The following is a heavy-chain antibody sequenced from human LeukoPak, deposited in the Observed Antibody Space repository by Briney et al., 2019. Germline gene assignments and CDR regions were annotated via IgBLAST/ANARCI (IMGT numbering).Heavy chain of an antibody. J-gene: IGHJ3*02. CDR2: ISSGGSPV. Sequence: GGSLRLSCAASRFTFSSHEMNWVRQAPGQGLEWVSYISSGGSPVYYADSVKGRFTISRDNAKNSLYLQMNSLRAEDTAIYYCARERAGEDAFDIWGQGTLVTVSS. CDR1: RFTFSSHE. CDR3: ARERAGEDAFDI. V-gene: IGHV3-48*03. D-gene: IGHD7-27*01.